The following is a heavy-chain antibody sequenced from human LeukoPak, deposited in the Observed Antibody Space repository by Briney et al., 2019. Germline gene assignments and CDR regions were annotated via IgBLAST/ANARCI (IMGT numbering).Heavy chain of an antibody. V-gene: IGHV3-30-3*01. CDR3: ARDGNYYDSSGTNPDW. CDR2: ISYDGSNK. Sequence: PGRSLRLSCAASGFTFSSYAMHWVRQALGKGLEWVAVISYDGSNKYYADSVKGRFTISRDNSKNTLYLQMNSLRAEDTAVYYCARDGNYYDSSGTNPDWWGQGTLVTVSS. CDR1: GFTFSSYA. J-gene: IGHJ4*02. D-gene: IGHD3-22*01.